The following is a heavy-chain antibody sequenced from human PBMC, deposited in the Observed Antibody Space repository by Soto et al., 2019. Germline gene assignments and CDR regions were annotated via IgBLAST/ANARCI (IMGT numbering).Heavy chain of an antibody. CDR2: IYYSGST. CDR1: GGSISSYY. V-gene: IGHV4-59*08. J-gene: IGHJ4*02. CDR3: ARHKGAMVNFDY. D-gene: IGHD5-18*01. Sequence: QVQLQESGPGLVKPSETLSLTCTVSGGSISSYYWSWIRQPPGKGLEWIGYIYYSGSTNYNPSLTSHVTLSVDTSKTQFSLKLSSVTAADTAVYYCARHKGAMVNFDYWGQGTLVTVSS.